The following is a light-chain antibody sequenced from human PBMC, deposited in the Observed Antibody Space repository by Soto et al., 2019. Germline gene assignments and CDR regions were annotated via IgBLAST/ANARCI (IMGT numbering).Light chain of an antibody. CDR3: QKYKSAPLT. Sequence: DIQMTQSPSTLSASVGDRVTITCRASQSISSWLAWYQQKPGKAPKLLIYAASTLQSGVPSRFSGSGSGTDFTLTISTLQPEDVASYYCQKYKSAPLTFGRGTKADIK. J-gene: IGKJ4*01. CDR2: AAS. CDR1: QSISSW. V-gene: IGKV1-27*01.